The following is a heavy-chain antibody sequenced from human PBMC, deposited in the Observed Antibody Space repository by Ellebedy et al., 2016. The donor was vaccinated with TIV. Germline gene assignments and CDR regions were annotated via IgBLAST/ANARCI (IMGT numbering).Heavy chain of an antibody. Sequence: PGGSLRLSCAASEFTFSSYVMSWVRQAPGKGLEWVSVISNDGNKKYYADSVKGRFTISRDNYKNTLYLQMNSLRAEDTAVYYCAREISSSWYGNWFDPWGQGTLVTVSS. CDR2: ISNDGNKK. V-gene: IGHV3-30-3*01. CDR3: AREISSSWYGNWFDP. CDR1: EFTFSSYV. D-gene: IGHD6-13*01. J-gene: IGHJ5*02.